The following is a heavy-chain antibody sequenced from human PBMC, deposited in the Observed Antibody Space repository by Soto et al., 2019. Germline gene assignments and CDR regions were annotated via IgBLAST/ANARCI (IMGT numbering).Heavy chain of an antibody. Sequence: SVKVSCKASGGTFSSYAISWVRQAPGQGLEWMGGIIPIFGTANYAQKFQGRVTITADKSTSTAYMELSSLRSEDTAVYYCASGYCTNGVCYAAGYNWFDPWGQGTLVTVSS. CDR1: GGTFSSYA. J-gene: IGHJ5*02. V-gene: IGHV1-69*06. D-gene: IGHD2-8*01. CDR3: ASGYCTNGVCYAAGYNWFDP. CDR2: IIPIFGTA.